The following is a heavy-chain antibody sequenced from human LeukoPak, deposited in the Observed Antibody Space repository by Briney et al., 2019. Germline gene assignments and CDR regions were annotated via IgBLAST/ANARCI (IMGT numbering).Heavy chain of an antibody. Sequence: PGGSLRLSCAASGFTFSSYSMNWVRQAPGKGLEWVSSISSSSSYIYYADSVKGRFTISRDNAKNSLYLQMNSLRAEDTAVYYCARDHLPAYYDILTGTSNWFDPWGQRTLVTVSS. D-gene: IGHD3-9*01. CDR1: GFTFSSYS. V-gene: IGHV3-21*01. J-gene: IGHJ5*02. CDR2: ISSSSSYI. CDR3: ARDHLPAYYDILTGTSNWFDP.